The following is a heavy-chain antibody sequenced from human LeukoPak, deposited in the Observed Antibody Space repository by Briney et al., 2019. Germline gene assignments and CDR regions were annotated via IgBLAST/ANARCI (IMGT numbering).Heavy chain of an antibody. V-gene: IGHV4-59*12. CDR3: ARDSPKRYSGSYFDY. CDR1: GGSISSYY. J-gene: IGHJ4*02. Sequence: SETLTLTCTVSGGSISSYYWSWIRQPPGKGLEWIGYIYYSGSTNYNPSLKSRVTISVDTSKNQFSLKLSSVTAADTAIYYCARDSPKRYSGSYFDYWGQGSLVTVSS. CDR2: IYYSGST. D-gene: IGHD1-26*01.